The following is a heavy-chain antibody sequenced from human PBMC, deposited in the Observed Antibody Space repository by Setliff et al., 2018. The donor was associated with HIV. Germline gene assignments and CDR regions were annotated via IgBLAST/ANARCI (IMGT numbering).Heavy chain of an antibody. V-gene: IGHV1-2*06. D-gene: IGHD3-10*01. CDR1: GYTFTGYF. Sequence: ASVKVSCKASGYTFTGYFIHWVRQAPGQGLEWMGRINPNTGDTNYAQKFQDRVTMTRDTSINTAYMELSRLRSDDTAVYYCASKGGSENYPDSDAFDIWGQGTLVTVSS. CDR3: ASKGGSENYPDSDAFDI. CDR2: INPNTGDT. J-gene: IGHJ3*02.